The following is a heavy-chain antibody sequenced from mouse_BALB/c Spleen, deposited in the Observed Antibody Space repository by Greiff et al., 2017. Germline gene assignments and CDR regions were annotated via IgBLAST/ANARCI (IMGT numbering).Heavy chain of an antibody. D-gene: IGHD2-4*01. CDR2: INPGSGGT. CDR3: ARTGLRDYAMDY. J-gene: IGHJ4*01. V-gene: IGHV1-54*01. CDR1: GYAFTNYL. Sequence: VQLQQSGAELVRPGTSVKVSCKASGYAFTNYLIEWVKQRPGQGLEWIGVINPGSGGTNYTEKFKGKATLTADKSSSTAYMQLSSLTSDDSAVYVCARTGLRDYAMDYWGQGTSVTVSS.